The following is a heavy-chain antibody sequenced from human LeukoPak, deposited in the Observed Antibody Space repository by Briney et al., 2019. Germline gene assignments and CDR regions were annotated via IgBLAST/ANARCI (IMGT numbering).Heavy chain of an antibody. V-gene: IGHV4-30-4*01. Sequence: SQTLSLTCTVSGGSISSGDYYWSWIRQPPGKGLEWIGYIYYNGSTYYNPSLKSRVTISVDTSKNQFSLKLSSVTAADTAVYYCARDPGYYDSSGYVDWGHGTLVTVSS. CDR1: GGSISSGDYY. J-gene: IGHJ4*01. D-gene: IGHD3-22*01. CDR3: ARDPGYYDSSGYVD. CDR2: IYYNGST.